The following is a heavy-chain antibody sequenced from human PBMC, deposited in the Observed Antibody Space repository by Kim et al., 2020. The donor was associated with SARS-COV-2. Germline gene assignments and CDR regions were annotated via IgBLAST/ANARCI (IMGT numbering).Heavy chain of an antibody. D-gene: IGHD2-15*01. Sequence: GGSLRLSCAASGFTFRNYAMNWVRQAPGKGLEWVSAIDGSGGSTYYADSVKGRFTISRDNSKNTLDLQMNSLRVEDTAVYYCAKVSREVRNRTPDYWGQGTLVTVSP. CDR1: GFTFRNYA. CDR2: IDGSGGST. V-gene: IGHV3-23*01. CDR3: AKVSREVRNRTPDY. J-gene: IGHJ4*02.